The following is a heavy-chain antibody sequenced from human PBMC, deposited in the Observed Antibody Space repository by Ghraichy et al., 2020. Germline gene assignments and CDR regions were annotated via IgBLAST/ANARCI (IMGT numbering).Heavy chain of an antibody. Sequence: ASVKVSCKASGYTFTGYYMHWVRQAPGQGLEWMGRINPNSGGTNYAQKFQGRVTMTRDTSISTAYMELSRLRSDDTAVYYCARLHIVGATPGVFSGDYWGQGTLVTVSS. CDR2: INPNSGGT. D-gene: IGHD1-26*01. CDR1: GYTFTGYY. V-gene: IGHV1-2*06. CDR3: ARLHIVGATPGVFSGDY. J-gene: IGHJ4*02.